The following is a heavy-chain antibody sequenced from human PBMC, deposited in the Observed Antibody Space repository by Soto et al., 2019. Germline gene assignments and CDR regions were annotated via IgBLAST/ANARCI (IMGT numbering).Heavy chain of an antibody. CDR3: ARVGFSSGWSQTFDY. CDR2: IYYSGST. D-gene: IGHD6-19*01. CDR1: GGSISSYY. Sequence: PSETLSLTCTVSGGSISSYYWSWIRQPPGKGLEWIGYIYYSGSTNYNPSLKSRVTISVDTSKNQFSLKLSSVTAADTAVYYCARVGFSSGWSQTFDYWGQGTLVTVSS. V-gene: IGHV4-59*01. J-gene: IGHJ4*02.